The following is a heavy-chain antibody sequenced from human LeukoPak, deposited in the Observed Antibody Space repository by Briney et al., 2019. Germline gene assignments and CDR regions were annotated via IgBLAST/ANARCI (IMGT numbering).Heavy chain of an antibody. D-gene: IGHD5-18*01. CDR2: IRYDGSNK. CDR1: GFTFSSYG. J-gene: IGHJ5*02. Sequence: GGSLRLSCAASGFTFSSYGMHWVRQAPGKGLEWVAFIRYDGSNKYYADSVKGRFTISRDNSKNTLYLQMNSLRAEDTAVYYCAKGKRGYSYGFDHWGQGTLVTVSS. CDR3: AKGKRGYSYGFDH. V-gene: IGHV3-30*02.